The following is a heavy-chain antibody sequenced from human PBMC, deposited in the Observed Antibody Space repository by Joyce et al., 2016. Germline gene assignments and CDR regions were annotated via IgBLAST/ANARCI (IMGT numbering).Heavy chain of an antibody. V-gene: IGHV4-59*01. Sequence: QVQLQESGPGLVTPSEPLSLTCSVSNGSIGTYYWGWIRQPPGKGLAWIGYVYHTGSTNYNPSLKGRFTISVDTSKNQFSLKIDSVTAGDTAIYYCARGAGGFLEWYYFDSWGRGTLVTVSS. D-gene: IGHD3-3*01. CDR3: ARGAGGFLEWYYFDS. CDR1: NGSIGTYY. CDR2: VYHTGST. J-gene: IGHJ4*02.